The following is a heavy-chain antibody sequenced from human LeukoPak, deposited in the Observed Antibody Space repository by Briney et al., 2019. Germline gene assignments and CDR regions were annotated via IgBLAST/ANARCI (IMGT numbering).Heavy chain of an antibody. CDR2: INHSGST. CDR1: GGSFIGYY. J-gene: IGHJ5*02. Sequence: SETLSLTCAVHGGSFIGYYWSWIRQPPGKGLEWIGEINHSGSTNYNPSLKSRVTISVDTSKNQFSLKLNSVTAADTAVYYCSKGGPHTVTTYRWFDPWGQGTLVTVSS. V-gene: IGHV4-34*01. D-gene: IGHD4-17*01. CDR3: SKGGPHTVTTYRWFDP.